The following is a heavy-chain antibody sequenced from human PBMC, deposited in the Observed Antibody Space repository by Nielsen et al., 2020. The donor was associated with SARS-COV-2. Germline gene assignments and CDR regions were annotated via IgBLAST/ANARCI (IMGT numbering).Heavy chain of an antibody. D-gene: IGHD5-18*01. J-gene: IGHJ4*01. V-gene: IGHV3-21*01. CDR2: INGGETHV. CDR3: TADRGYSHY. Sequence: GESLKISCAASGFTFSASGMNWVRQAPGRGLEWISYINGGETHVYYADSVQGRFAISRDNAKNSLYLQMNNLRAGDTAVYYCTADRGYSHYWGHGTLVAVSS. CDR1: GFTFSASG.